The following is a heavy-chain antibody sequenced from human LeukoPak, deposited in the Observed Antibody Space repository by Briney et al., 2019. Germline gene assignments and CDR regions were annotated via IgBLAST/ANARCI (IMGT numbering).Heavy chain of an antibody. CDR2: IYYSGTT. J-gene: IGHJ2*01. Sequence: NSSEPLSLPCTVSGGSISIYYWSWIRQPPGKGLEWIGYIYYSGTTNYNPSLKSRVTISVDTSKNQFSLKLSSVTAADTAVYYCARRRADFDLWGRGTLVTVSS. V-gene: IGHV4-59*08. CDR1: GGSISIYY. D-gene: IGHD6-13*01. CDR3: ARRRADFDL.